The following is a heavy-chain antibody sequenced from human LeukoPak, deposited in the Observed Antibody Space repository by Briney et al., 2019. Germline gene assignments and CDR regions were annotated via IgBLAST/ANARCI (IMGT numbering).Heavy chain of an antibody. V-gene: IGHV3-13*01. CDR2: LGTNGDT. J-gene: IGHJ6*02. CDR3: AREWRGIASHYHGMDV. Sequence: GGSLRLSCAASGFTLSSYTMYWVRQAAGRGLEWVSALGTNGDTYYLGSVKGRFTISRENGKNSLYLQMNSLRVDDTAVYYCAREWRGIASHYHGMDVWGQGATVTVSS. CDR1: GFTLSSYT. D-gene: IGHD6-6*01.